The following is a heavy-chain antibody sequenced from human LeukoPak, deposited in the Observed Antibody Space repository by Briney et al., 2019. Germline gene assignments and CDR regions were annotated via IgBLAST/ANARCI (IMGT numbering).Heavy chain of an antibody. CDR2: ISYDGSNK. J-gene: IGHJ4*02. V-gene: IGHV3-30*18. Sequence: GTSLRLSCAASGFTFSNYGMHWVRQAPGRGLEWVAFISYDGSNKYYADSVKGRFTISRDNSKNTLYLQMNSLRAEDTAVYYCAKDPRRYSRTGGYFDYWGQGTLVTVSS. D-gene: IGHD6-13*01. CDR3: AKDPRRYSRTGGYFDY. CDR1: GFTFSNYG.